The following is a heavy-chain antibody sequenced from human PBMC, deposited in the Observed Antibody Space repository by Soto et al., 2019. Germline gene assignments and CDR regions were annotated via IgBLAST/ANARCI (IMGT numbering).Heavy chain of an antibody. CDR3: VGGQYYFDY. D-gene: IGHD3-10*01. CDR2: ISYDGSDK. CDR1: GFPFTSYG. Sequence: QVQLVESGGGVVQPGRSLRLSCAASGFPFTSYGMHWVREGPDKGLEWVAIISYDGSDKYYADSVKGRFTISRDNSKNTLDLQMNSLRPEDTALDYCVGGQYYFDYRGQGTLVIVSS. J-gene: IGHJ4*02. V-gene: IGHV3-30*03.